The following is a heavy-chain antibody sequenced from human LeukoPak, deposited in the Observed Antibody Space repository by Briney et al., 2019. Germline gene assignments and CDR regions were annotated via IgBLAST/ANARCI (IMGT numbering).Heavy chain of an antibody. D-gene: IGHD6-13*01. CDR3: ARDNRAAAGEPYDY. J-gene: IGHJ4*02. Sequence: PSETLSLTCTVSGGSISSSSYYWGWIRQPPGKGLEWIGSIYYSGSTYYNPSLKSRVTISVDTSKNQFSLKLSSVTAADTAVYYCARDNRAAAGEPYDYWGQGTLVTVSS. V-gene: IGHV4-39*07. CDR1: GGSISSSSYY. CDR2: IYYSGST.